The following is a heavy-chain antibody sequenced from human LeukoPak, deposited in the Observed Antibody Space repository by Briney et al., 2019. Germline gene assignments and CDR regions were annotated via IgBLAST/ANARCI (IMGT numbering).Heavy chain of an antibody. D-gene: IGHD3-22*01. CDR2: INQDGSEK. J-gene: IGHJ3*02. V-gene: IGHV3-7*01. CDR3: ARVIIPIDYYDSSGYISSWAFDI. CDR1: GFTFSTYW. Sequence: PGGSLRLSCAASGFTFSTYWMSWVRQAPGKGLEWVANINQDGSEKYYVDSVKGRFTFSRDNAKNSLYLQMNSLRVEDTAVYYCARVIIPIDYYDSSGYISSWAFDIWGQGTMVTVSS.